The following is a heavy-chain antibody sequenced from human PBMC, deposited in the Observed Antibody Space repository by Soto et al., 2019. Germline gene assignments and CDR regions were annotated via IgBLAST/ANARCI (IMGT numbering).Heavy chain of an antibody. CDR1: GFTFNNYA. J-gene: IGHJ3*02. Sequence: EVQVLESGGGLVQPGGSLRLSCAASGFTFNNYAMSWVRQAPGKGLEWVSSISSSAVGTYYADSVKGRFTISRDKSKNTVYLQMNSLRAEDTALYYGAKGQAAAGLWGAFDIWGQGTMVTVSS. CDR3: AKGQAAAGLWGAFDI. CDR2: ISSSAVGT. V-gene: IGHV3-23*01. D-gene: IGHD6-13*01.